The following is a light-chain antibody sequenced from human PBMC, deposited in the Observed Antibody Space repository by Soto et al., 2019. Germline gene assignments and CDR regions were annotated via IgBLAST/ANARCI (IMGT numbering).Light chain of an antibody. Sequence: EIVLTQSPAPLSLSPGERATLSCRASQSVSSYLAWYQQKPGQAPRLLIYDASNGATGIPARFSGSGSGTDFALTISSLEPEDFAVYYFQQRSNWLYSFGQGTKLEIK. CDR3: QQRSNWLYS. CDR2: DAS. CDR1: QSVSSY. V-gene: IGKV3-11*01. J-gene: IGKJ2*03.